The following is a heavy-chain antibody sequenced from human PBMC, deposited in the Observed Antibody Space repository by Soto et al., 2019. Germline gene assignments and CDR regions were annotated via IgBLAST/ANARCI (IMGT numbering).Heavy chain of an antibody. CDR2: ISYDGSNK. J-gene: IGHJ4*02. CDR3: AKAKGSDY. V-gene: IGHV3-30*18. Sequence: GGSLRLSCAASGFTFSSYGMHWVRQAPGKGLEWVAVISYDGSNKYYADSVKGRFTISRDNSKNTLYLQMSSLRAEDTAVYYCAKAKGSDYWGQGTLVTVSS. CDR1: GFTFSSYG.